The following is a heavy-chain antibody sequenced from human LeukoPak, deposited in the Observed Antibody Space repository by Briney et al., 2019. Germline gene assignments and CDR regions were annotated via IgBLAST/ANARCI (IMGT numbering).Heavy chain of an antibody. Sequence: GASVKVSCKASGYTFTVYYMHWVRQAPGQGLEWMGWINPNSGGTNYAQKLQGRVTMTTDTSTSTAYMEVRSLRSDDTAVYYCARVNHSGSYSYFDYWGQGTLVTVSS. V-gene: IGHV1-2*02. J-gene: IGHJ4*02. CDR3: ARVNHSGSYSYFDY. D-gene: IGHD1-26*01. CDR1: GYTFTVYY. CDR2: INPNSGGT.